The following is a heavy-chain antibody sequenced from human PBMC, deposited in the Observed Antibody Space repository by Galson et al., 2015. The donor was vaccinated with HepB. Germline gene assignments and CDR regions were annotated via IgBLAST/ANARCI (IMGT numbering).Heavy chain of an antibody. Sequence: SETLSLTCTVSGGSMNDYYWTWIRQPPGKGLEWIGHVYYTGSTQYNPSLKSRVTISIDTSKNQFSLKLTSLTVADTAVYFCARVVGQWLIHDAFDLWGQGTTVTVSS. CDR3: ARVVGQWLIHDAFDL. CDR1: GGSMNDYY. J-gene: IGHJ6*02. V-gene: IGHV4-59*08. CDR2: VYYTGST. D-gene: IGHD6-19*01.